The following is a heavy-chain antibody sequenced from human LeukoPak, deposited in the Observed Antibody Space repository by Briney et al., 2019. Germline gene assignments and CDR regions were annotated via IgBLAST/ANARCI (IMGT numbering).Heavy chain of an antibody. Sequence: ASVKVSRKASGYPFTSYYINWVRQAPEQGLEWMGWISAYNGDTNYAQNLQGRVTMTTDTSTDTAYMELRSLRSDDTAVYYCARDGLSYTNPNNWFDPWGQGTLVTVSS. CDR2: ISAYNGDT. CDR1: GYPFTSYY. V-gene: IGHV1-18*01. J-gene: IGHJ5*02. D-gene: IGHD2-2*02. CDR3: ARDGLSYTNPNNWFDP.